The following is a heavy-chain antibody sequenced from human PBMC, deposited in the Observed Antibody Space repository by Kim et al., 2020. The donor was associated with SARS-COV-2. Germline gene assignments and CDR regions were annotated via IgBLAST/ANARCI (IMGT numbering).Heavy chain of an antibody. CDR3: ARAPSSSFLDY. D-gene: IGHD6-13*01. CDR2: IYYSGST. V-gene: IGHV4-59*01. CDR1: GGSISTYY. Sequence: SETLSLTCTVSGGSISTYYWSWIRQPPGKGLEWIGYIYYSGSTNYNPSLKSRVTISVDTSKKQLSLKLSSVTTADTAVYYCARAPSSSFLDYWGQGTLVTVSS. J-gene: IGHJ4*02.